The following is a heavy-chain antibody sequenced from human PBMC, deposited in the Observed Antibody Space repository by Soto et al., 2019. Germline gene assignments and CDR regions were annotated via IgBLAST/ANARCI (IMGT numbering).Heavy chain of an antibody. Sequence: QVQLVESGGSVVQPGRSLRLSCAASGFTFSSYAMHWVRQAPGKGLEWVAVISYDGSNKYYADSVKGRFTISRDNSKNTLYLQMNSLRAEDTAVYYCARGGVGDYYYYGMDVWGQGTTVTVSS. CDR1: GFTFSSYA. J-gene: IGHJ6*02. CDR3: ARGGVGDYYYYGMDV. CDR2: ISYDGSNK. V-gene: IGHV3-30-3*01. D-gene: IGHD3-10*01.